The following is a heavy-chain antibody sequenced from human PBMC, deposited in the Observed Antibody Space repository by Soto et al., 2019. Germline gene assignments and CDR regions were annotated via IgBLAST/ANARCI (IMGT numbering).Heavy chain of an antibody. CDR1: GCFVSKGIYF. Sequence: SETLSLTLTFSGCFVSKGIYFWILHSPVEGLEWIASLYYSVSTNYNPSLKCRVTTSVYTSNDQFSLKLNSVTAADTAEYCCARELITRAGSLDFWGQGTLVTVSS. J-gene: IGHJ4*02. V-gene: IGHV4-61*01. CDR3: ARELITRAGSLDF. D-gene: IGHD1-20*01. CDR2: LYYSVST.